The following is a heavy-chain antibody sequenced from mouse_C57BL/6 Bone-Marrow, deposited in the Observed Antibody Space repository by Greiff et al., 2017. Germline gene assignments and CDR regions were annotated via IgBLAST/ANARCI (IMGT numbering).Heavy chain of an antibody. J-gene: IGHJ1*03. D-gene: IGHD2-1*01. V-gene: IGHV1-81*01. CDR3: SRWGKGGYCDV. CDR1: GYTFTSYG. Sequence: QVQLKESGAELARPGASVKLSCKASGYTFTSYGISWVKQRTGQGLEWIGEIYPRSGNTYYNEKFKGKATLTADKSSSTAYMELRSLTSADSAVYFCSRWGKGGYCDVWGTGTTVTVSS. CDR2: IYPRSGNT.